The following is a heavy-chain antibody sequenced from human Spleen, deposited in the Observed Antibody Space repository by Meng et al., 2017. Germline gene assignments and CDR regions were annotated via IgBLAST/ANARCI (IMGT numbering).Heavy chain of an antibody. CDR1: GFTFSSSG. J-gene: IGHJ4*02. Sequence: GESLKISCAASGFTFSSSGMHWVRQAPGKGLEWVAVIWYDATNKYYADSVKGRFTISRDNSKNTLYLQMNSLRAEDTAVYYCARDKRSEYYYDSSGYHFDYWGQGTLVTVSS. CDR3: ARDKRSEYYYDSSGYHFDY. D-gene: IGHD3-22*01. V-gene: IGHV3-33*01. CDR2: IWYDATNK.